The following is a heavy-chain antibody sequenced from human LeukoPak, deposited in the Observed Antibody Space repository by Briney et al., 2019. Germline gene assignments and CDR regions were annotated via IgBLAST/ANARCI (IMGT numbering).Heavy chain of an antibody. D-gene: IGHD6-13*01. CDR1: GFTFSSYA. Sequence: GGSLRLSCAASGFTFSSYAMSWVRQAPGKGLEWVSLISASGGSTYYADSMQGRFTVSRDNSKNTLYLQMNSLRAEDTAVYYCAKFGSSSDYWGQGTLVTVSS. CDR3: AKFGSSSDY. V-gene: IGHV3-23*01. J-gene: IGHJ4*02. CDR2: ISASGGST.